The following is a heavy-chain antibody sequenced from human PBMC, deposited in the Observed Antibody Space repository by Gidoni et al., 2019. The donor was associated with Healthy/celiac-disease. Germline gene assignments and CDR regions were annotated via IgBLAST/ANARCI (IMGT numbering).Heavy chain of an antibody. V-gene: IGHV3-30*04. D-gene: IGHD6-19*01. Sequence: QVQLVESGGGVVQPGRSLRPSCAASGFTFSSYAMHWVRQAPGKGLEWVAVISYDGSNKYYADSVKGRFTISRDNSKNTLYLQMNSLRAEDTAVYYCAREDSSGWYNWFDPWGQGTLVTVSS. CDR3: AREDSSGWYNWFDP. CDR2: ISYDGSNK. J-gene: IGHJ5*02. CDR1: GFTFSSYA.